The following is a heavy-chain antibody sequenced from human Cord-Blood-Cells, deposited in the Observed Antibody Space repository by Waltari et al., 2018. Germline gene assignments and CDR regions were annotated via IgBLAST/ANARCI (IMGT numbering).Heavy chain of an antibody. J-gene: IGHJ4*02. V-gene: IGHV1-2*02. CDR3: AREPGGKGGDY. CDR1: GYTFTGYY. D-gene: IGHD3-16*01. CDR2: SNPNSGGT. Sequence: QVQLVQSGAEVKKPGASVKVSCKASGYTFTGYYMHWVRQAPGQGLGWMRGSNPNSGGTNYAQKFQGRGTMTRDTSISTAYMERSRLRSDDTAVYYWAREPGGKGGDYWGQGTLVTVSS.